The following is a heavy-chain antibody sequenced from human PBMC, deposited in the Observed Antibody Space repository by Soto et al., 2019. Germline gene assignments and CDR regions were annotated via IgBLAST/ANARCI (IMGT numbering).Heavy chain of an antibody. J-gene: IGHJ6*04. D-gene: IGHD6-13*01. CDR2: INHSGST. CDR3: ARGISSSWYGGYYYGMDV. Sequence: SETLSLTCAVYGGSFSGYYWSWIRQPPGKGLEWIGEINHSGSTNYNPSLKSRVTISVDTSKNQFSLKLSSVTAADTAVYYCARGISSSWYGGYYYGMDVRGKGTPVPVSA. V-gene: IGHV4-34*01. CDR1: GGSFSGYY.